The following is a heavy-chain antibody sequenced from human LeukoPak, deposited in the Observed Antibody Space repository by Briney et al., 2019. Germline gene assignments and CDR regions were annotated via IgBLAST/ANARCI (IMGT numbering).Heavy chain of an antibody. Sequence: ASVKVSCKASGYTFTNYDINWVRQAAGRGLEWMGWMNPNSGNIGYAQKFQGRVTMTRDTSISTAYMELSSLRSDDTAVYFCARGLRAFDWLSQVLGYWGQGTLVTVSS. CDR3: ARGLRAFDWLSQVLGY. CDR2: MNPNSGNI. D-gene: IGHD3-9*01. CDR1: GYTFTNYD. J-gene: IGHJ4*02. V-gene: IGHV1-8*01.